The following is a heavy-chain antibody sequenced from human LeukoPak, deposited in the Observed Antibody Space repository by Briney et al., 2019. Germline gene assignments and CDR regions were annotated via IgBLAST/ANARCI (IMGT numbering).Heavy chain of an antibody. V-gene: IGHV3-30*01. Sequence: GGSLRLSCAASGFTFSSYAMHWVRQAPGKGLEWVAVISYDGSNKYYADSVKGRFTISRDNSKNTLYLQMNSLRAEDTAVYYCARMGYRYGSGSYFRGYLDYWGQGTLVTVSS. CDR3: ARMGYRYGSGSYFRGYLDY. J-gene: IGHJ4*02. CDR1: GFTFSSYA. D-gene: IGHD3-10*01. CDR2: ISYDGSNK.